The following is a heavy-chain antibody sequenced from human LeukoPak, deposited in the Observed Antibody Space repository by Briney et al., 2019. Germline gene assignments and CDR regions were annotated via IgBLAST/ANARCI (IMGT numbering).Heavy chain of an antibody. D-gene: IGHD3-10*02. CDR2: IKQDGSEK. CDR1: GFTFSSYW. Sequence: GGSLRLSCAASGFTFSSYWMTWVRQAPGKGLEWVANIKQDGSEKFYVDSVKGRFTISRDSAKNSLYLQMNSLRAEDTAVYYCAELGITMIGGVWGKGTTVTISS. CDR3: AELGITMIGGV. V-gene: IGHV3-7*01. J-gene: IGHJ6*04.